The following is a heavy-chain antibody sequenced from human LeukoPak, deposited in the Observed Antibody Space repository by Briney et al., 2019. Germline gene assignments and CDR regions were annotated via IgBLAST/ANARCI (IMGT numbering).Heavy chain of an antibody. CDR1: GFIFSSYS. CDR3: AKPEGVATQNPLFDY. D-gene: IGHD5-12*01. Sequence: GRSLRLSCAASGFIFSSYSMHWVRQAPGKGLEWVAVTSHDGSNKYYADSVRGRFTISRDNSKHTLYLQMNSLRAEDTAVYYCAKPEGVATQNPLFDYWGQGTLVTVSS. J-gene: IGHJ4*02. CDR2: TSHDGSNK. V-gene: IGHV3-30*18.